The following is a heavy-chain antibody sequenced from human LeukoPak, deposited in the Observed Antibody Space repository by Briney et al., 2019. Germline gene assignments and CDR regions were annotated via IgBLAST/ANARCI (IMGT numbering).Heavy chain of an antibody. CDR3: ARAILHWELLHAFDI. CDR1: GYTFTSYY. D-gene: IGHD1-26*01. Sequence: GASVKVSCKASGYTFTSYYMHWVRQAPGQGLEWMGIINPSGGSTSYAQKFQGRVTMTRDMSTSTVYMELSSLRSEDTAVYYCARAILHWELLHAFDIWGQGTMVTVSS. V-gene: IGHV1-46*01. J-gene: IGHJ3*02. CDR2: INPSGGST.